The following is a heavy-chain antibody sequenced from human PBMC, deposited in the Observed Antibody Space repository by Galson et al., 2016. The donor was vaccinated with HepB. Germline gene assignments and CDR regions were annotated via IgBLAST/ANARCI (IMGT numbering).Heavy chain of an antibody. V-gene: IGHV3-49*03. D-gene: IGHD3-3*01. CDR3: SRSADQFLEWLSWFDP. J-gene: IGHJ5*02. Sequence: SLRLSCAISGFTFGDYAMSWFRQAPGKGLQWVGFIRSKLYGGTTEYAASVEGRFTISTDDSKSIAHLQMNSLKTEDTAVYYCSRSADQFLEWLSWFDPWGQGTVVTVSS. CDR1: GFTFGDYA. CDR2: IRSKLYGGTT.